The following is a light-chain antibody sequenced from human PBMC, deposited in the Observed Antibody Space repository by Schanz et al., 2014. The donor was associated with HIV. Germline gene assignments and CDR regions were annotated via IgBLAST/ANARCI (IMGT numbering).Light chain of an antibody. CDR1: SSNIGADFD. V-gene: IGLV1-40*01. J-gene: IGLJ1*01. CDR3: SSKATGGRAPFV. Sequence: QSVLAQPPSVSGAPGQRVTISCTGSSSNIGADFDVHWYQLLPGTAPKLLIFDNTNRPSGVPDRFSGSKSGTSASLAITGLQAEDEADYYCSSKATGGRAPFVFGGGTKLTVL. CDR2: DNT.